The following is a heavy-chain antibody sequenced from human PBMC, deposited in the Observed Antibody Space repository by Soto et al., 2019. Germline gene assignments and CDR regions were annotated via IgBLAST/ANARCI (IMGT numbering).Heavy chain of an antibody. Sequence: GGSLRLSCAASGFTFSSYAMSWVRQAPGKGLEWVSAISGSGGSTYYADSVRGRFTVSRDNSKNTLYLQMNRLRAEDTAVYYFASLVLPRFSSGWTDLDGYWGQGTLVTVSS. D-gene: IGHD6-19*01. CDR2: ISGSGGST. CDR1: GFTFSSYA. J-gene: IGHJ4*02. V-gene: IGHV3-23*01. CDR3: ASLVLPRFSSGWTDLDGY.